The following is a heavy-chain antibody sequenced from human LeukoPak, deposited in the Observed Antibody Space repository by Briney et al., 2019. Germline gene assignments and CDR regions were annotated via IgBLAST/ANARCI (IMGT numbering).Heavy chain of an antibody. V-gene: IGHV1-24*01. CDR2: FDPEDGET. J-gene: IGHJ4*02. Sequence: ALVKVSCKVSGYTLTELSMHWVRQAPGKGLEWMGGFDPEDGETIYAQKFQGRVTMTEDTSTDTAYMELSSLRSEDTAVYYCATDGSNGYSTGFDYWGQGTLVTVSS. CDR3: ATDGSNGYSTGFDY. D-gene: IGHD2-15*01. CDR1: GYTLTELS.